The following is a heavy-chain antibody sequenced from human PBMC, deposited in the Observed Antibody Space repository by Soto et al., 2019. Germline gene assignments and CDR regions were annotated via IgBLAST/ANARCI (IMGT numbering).Heavy chain of an antibody. CDR3: ARGLRLTYYYGMEV. D-gene: IGHD5-12*01. J-gene: IGHJ6*02. Sequence: PSLTCTVSGVSLSIDGYYWSWIRQHPGKGLEWIGYIYYSGSTYYNPSLKSRVTISVDTSKNQFSLKLSSVTAADTAVYYCARGLRLTYYYGMEVWGQGNTVSVSS. CDR1: GVSLSIDGYY. CDR2: IYYSGST. V-gene: IGHV4-31*03.